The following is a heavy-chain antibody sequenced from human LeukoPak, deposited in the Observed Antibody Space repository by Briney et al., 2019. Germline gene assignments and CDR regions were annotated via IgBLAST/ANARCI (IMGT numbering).Heavy chain of an antibody. CDR3: ARDSITMIDY. CDR2: INHSGST. D-gene: IGHD3-22*01. J-gene: IGHJ4*02. V-gene: IGHV4-34*01. CDR1: GGSFSGYY. Sequence: SETLSLTCAVYGGSFSGYYWSWIRQPPGKGLEWIGEINHSGSTNYNPSFKSRVTISVDTSKNQFSLKQSSVTAADTAVYYCARDSITMIDYWGQGTLVTVSS.